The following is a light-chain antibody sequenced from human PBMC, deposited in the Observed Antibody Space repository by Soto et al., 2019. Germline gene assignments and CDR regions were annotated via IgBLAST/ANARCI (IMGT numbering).Light chain of an antibody. CDR3: HKYNSAPWT. Sequence: DFQMTQSPSTLSASVGDRVTITCRASQNIRSRLAWFQQKPGKAPKLLIYDASSLESGVPQRFSGSGSGTEFTLTSSSLQTDDVATEYCHKYNSAPWTFGQGTKVEIK. CDR1: QNIRSR. J-gene: IGKJ1*01. CDR2: DAS. V-gene: IGKV1-5*01.